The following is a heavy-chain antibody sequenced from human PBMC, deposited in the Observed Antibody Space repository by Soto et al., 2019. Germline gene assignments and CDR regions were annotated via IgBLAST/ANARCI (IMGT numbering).Heavy chain of an antibody. CDR3: ASMYGSGYRAFDY. V-gene: IGHV1-69*02. J-gene: IGHJ4*02. CDR2: VNPIVSMS. D-gene: IGHD3-10*01. CDR1: GDTFNFYS. Sequence: QVQLVQSGAEVKRPGSSVKVSCKASGDTFNFYSINWVRQAPGLGLEWMGRVNPIVSMSNYAQKFQGRVTMTADKSTSTAYIELSSLRSEATAIYYCASMYGSGYRAFDYWGQGALVTVSS.